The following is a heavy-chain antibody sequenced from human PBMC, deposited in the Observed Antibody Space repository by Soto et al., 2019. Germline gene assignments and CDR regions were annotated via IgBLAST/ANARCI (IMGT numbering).Heavy chain of an antibody. V-gene: IGHV4-59*08. J-gene: IGHJ4*02. CDR3: ARHLTYDCSGGSCYTGDFAY. Sequence: PSETLSLTCTVSGGSISSYYWSWIRQPPGKGLEWIGYIYYSGSTNYNPSLKSRVTISVDTSKNQFSLKLSSVTAADTAVYYCARHLTYDCSGGSCYTGDFAYWGQGTLVTGST. CDR2: IYYSGST. CDR1: GGSISSYY. D-gene: IGHD2-15*01.